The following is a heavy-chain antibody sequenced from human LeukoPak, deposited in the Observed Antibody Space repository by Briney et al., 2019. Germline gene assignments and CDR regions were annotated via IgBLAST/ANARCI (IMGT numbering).Heavy chain of an antibody. D-gene: IGHD4-17*01. CDR1: GFTFSSYG. J-gene: IGHJ4*02. CDR3: AVYMTTVTAFDY. Sequence: GGSLRLSCAASGFTFSSYGMHWVRQAPGKGLEWVAFIRYDGSNKYYADSVKGRFTISRDNSKNTLYLQMNSLRAEDTAVYYCAVYMTTVTAFDYWGQGTLVTVSS. V-gene: IGHV3-30*02. CDR2: IRYDGSNK.